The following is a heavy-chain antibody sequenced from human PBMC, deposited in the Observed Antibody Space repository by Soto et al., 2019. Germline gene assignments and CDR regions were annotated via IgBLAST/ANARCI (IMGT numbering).Heavy chain of an antibody. CDR3: ARESEDLTSNFDY. CDR1: GFTFTRYS. V-gene: IGHV3-21*06. Sequence: PGGTLRLSCTASGFTFTRYSMNWVRQAPGKGLEWVSSISSTTNYIYYGDSMKGRFTISRDNAKNSLYLEMNSLRAEDTAVYYCARESEDLTSNFDYWGQGTLVTVSS. CDR2: ISSTTNYI. J-gene: IGHJ4*02.